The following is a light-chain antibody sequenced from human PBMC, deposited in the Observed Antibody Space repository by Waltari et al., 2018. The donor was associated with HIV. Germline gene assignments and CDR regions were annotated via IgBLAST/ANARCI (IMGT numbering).Light chain of an antibody. Sequence: EIVLPQSPGHLSLSPGERATLFCRTSQSVNSDLAWYQQKPGQAPRCLIYGASNRDAGIPDRFSGSGSGTEFSLTISRLEPEDFAVYYCQQYTTSTWTFGQGTKVDIK. V-gene: IGKV3-20*01. CDR1: QSVNSD. CDR2: GAS. J-gene: IGKJ1*01. CDR3: QQYTTSTWT.